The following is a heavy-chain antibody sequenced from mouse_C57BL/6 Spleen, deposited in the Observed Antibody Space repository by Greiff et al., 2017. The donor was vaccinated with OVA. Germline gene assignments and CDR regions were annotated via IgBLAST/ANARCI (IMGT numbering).Heavy chain of an antibody. J-gene: IGHJ1*03. CDR2: ISSGSSTI. V-gene: IGHV5-17*01. D-gene: IGHD1-1*01. CDR3: ARTEYGSRGYFDV. CDR1: GFTFSDYG. Sequence: EVKLVESGGGLVKPGGSLKLSCAASGFTFSDYGMHWVRQAPEKGLEWVAYISSGSSTIYYADTVKGRFTISRDNAKNTLFLQMTSLRSEDTAMYYCARTEYGSRGYFDVWGTGTTVTVSS.